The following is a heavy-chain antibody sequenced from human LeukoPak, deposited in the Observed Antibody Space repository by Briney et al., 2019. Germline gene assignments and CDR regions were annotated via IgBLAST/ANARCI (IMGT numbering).Heavy chain of an antibody. CDR1: GYSISSGYY. CDR3: ARGFRGDNFDY. V-gene: IGHV4-38-2*02. D-gene: IGHD7-27*01. CDR2: MYHSGST. J-gene: IGHJ4*02. Sequence: YPSETLSLTCTVSGYSISSGYYWGWIRQPPGKGLEWIGTMYHSGSTNYNPSLKSRVTISVDTSKNQFSLKLSSVTAADTAVYFCARGFRGDNFDYWGQGTLVTVSS.